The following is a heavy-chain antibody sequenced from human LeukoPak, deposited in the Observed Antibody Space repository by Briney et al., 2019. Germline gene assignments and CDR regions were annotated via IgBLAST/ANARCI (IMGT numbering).Heavy chain of an antibody. D-gene: IGHD3-10*01. Sequence: ASVKVSCKASGYTFTGYYMHWVRQAPGQGLEWMGWINPNSGGTNYAQKFQGRVTMTRDTSISTAYMELSRLRSDDTAVYYCAATTRITMVRGDYYYYYMDVWGKGTTVTISS. V-gene: IGHV1-2*02. CDR2: INPNSGGT. J-gene: IGHJ6*03. CDR1: GYTFTGYY. CDR3: AATTRITMVRGDYYYYYMDV.